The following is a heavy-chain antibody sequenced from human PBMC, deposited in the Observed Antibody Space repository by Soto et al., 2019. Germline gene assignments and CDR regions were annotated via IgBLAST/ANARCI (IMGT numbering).Heavy chain of an antibody. CDR2: ISGSGGST. CDR3: AKDGTYYDILTGRFVDY. Sequence: GGSLRLSCAASGFTFSSYAMSWVRQAPGKGLEWVSAISGSGGSTYYADSVKGRFTISRDNSKNTLYLQMNSLRAEDTAVYYCAKDGTYYDILTGRFVDYWGQGTLVTVSS. J-gene: IGHJ4*02. D-gene: IGHD3-9*01. V-gene: IGHV3-23*01. CDR1: GFTFSSYA.